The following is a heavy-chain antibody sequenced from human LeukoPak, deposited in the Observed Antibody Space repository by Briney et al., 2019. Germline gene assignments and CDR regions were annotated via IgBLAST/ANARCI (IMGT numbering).Heavy chain of an antibody. J-gene: IGHJ6*03. V-gene: IGHV1-8*03. D-gene: IGHD6-13*01. CDR3: AREGRQQLVRGYYYYYMDV. Sequence: ASVKASCKASGYTFTSYDINWVRQATGQGLEWMGWMNPNSGNTGYAQKFQGRVTITRNTSISTAYMELSSLRSEDTAVYYCAREGRQQLVRGYYYYYMDVWGKGTTVTVSS. CDR1: GYTFTSYD. CDR2: MNPNSGNT.